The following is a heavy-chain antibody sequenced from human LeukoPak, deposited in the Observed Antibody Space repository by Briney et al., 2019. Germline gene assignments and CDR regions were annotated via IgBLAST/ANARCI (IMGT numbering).Heavy chain of an antibody. D-gene: IGHD6-13*01. V-gene: IGHV1-46*01. J-gene: IGHJ3*02. Sequence: ASVKVSCKASGYTFTSYYMHWVRQAPGQGLEWMGIINPSGGSTSYAQKFQGRVTMTRDMSTSTDYMELSSLRSEDTAVYYCAREKQQLADAFDIWGQGTMVTVSS. CDR3: AREKQQLADAFDI. CDR2: INPSGGST. CDR1: GYTFTSYY.